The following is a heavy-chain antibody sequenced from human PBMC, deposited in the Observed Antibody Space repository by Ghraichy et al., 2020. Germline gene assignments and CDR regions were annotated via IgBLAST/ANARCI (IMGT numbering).Heavy chain of an antibody. Sequence: GGSLRLSCAASGFTFSNAWMSWVRQAPGKGLEWVGRIKSKTDGGTTDYAAPVKGRFTISRDDSKNTLYLQMNSLKTEDTAVYYCTTGGSGWYPKRFDYWGQGTLVTVSS. CDR2: IKSKTDGGTT. CDR3: TTGGSGWYPKRFDY. D-gene: IGHD6-19*01. J-gene: IGHJ4*02. CDR1: GFTFSNAW. V-gene: IGHV3-15*01.